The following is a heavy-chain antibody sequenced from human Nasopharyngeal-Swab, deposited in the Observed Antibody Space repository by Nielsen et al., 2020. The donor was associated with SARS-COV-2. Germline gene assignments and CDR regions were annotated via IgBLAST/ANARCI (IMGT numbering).Heavy chain of an antibody. CDR2: IYPADSDT. CDR1: GYNFTSYW. CDR3: ARQGDGSLTYYYYGMDV. D-gene: IGHD6-13*01. J-gene: IGHJ6*02. Sequence: GESLKISCKGSGYNFTSYWIGWVRQMPGKGLEWMGIIYPADSDTRYSPSFQGQVTISADKSISTAYLQWSSLKASDTAMYYCARQGDGSLTYYYYGMDVWGQGTTVTVSS. V-gene: IGHV5-51*01.